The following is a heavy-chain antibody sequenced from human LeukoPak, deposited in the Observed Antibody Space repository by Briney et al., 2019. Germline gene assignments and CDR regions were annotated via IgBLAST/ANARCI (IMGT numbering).Heavy chain of an antibody. CDR2: IYYSGST. Sequence: PSETLSLTCTVSGGSISSSSYYWGWIRQPPGKGLEWIGSIYYSGSTYYNPSLKSRFTISVDTSKNQFSLKLSPVTAAETDVYYCARNDIVVVPAATSDLYMDVWGKGTTVTVSS. CDR1: GGSISSSSYY. J-gene: IGHJ6*03. V-gene: IGHV4-39*07. CDR3: ARNDIVVVPAATSDLYMDV. D-gene: IGHD2-2*01.